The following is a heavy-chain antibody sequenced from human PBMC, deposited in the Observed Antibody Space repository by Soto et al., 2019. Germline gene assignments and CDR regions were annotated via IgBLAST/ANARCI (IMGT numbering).Heavy chain of an antibody. Sequence: QVQLQESGPGLVKPSGTLSLTCAVTSGSISSTHWWSWVRQSPGKGLEWIGEISLSGSSNCNPSLKRRVTMSIDQSKNQFSLSLTSVTAADTAVYYCVTQTYSSSWHHWGQGTLVTVSS. CDR2: ISLSGSS. CDR1: SGSISSTHW. J-gene: IGHJ5*02. D-gene: IGHD6-13*01. CDR3: VTQTYSSSWHH. V-gene: IGHV4-4*02.